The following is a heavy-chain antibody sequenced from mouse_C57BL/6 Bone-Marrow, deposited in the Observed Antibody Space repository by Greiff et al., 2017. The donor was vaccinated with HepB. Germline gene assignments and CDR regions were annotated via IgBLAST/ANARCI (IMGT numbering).Heavy chain of an antibody. CDR2: IDPETGGT. CDR3: TRFFDV. CDR1: GYTFTDYE. Sequence: VQLQESGAELVRPGASVTLSCKASGYTFTDYEMHWVKQTPVHGLEWIGAIDPETGGTAYNQKFKGKAILTADKSSSTAYMELRSLTSEDSAVYDCTRFFDVWGTGTTVTVSS. V-gene: IGHV1-15*01. J-gene: IGHJ1*03.